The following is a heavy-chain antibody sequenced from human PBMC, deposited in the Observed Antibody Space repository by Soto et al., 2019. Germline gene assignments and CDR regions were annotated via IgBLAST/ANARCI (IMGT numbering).Heavy chain of an antibody. CDR1: GFTFSSYE. CDR2: ISSSGSTI. Sequence: GGSLRLSCAASGFTFSSYEMNWVRQAPGKGLEWVSYISSSGSTIYYADSVKGRFTISRDNAKNSLYLQMNSLRAEDTAVYYCERGLPGAFDIWGPGTMVTVSS. V-gene: IGHV3-48*03. CDR3: ERGLPGAFDI. J-gene: IGHJ3*02.